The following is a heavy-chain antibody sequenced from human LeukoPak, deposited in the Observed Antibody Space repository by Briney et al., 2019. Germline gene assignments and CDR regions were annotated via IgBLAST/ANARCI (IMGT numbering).Heavy chain of an antibody. V-gene: IGHV1-8*03. D-gene: IGHD4-17*01. CDR1: GYTFISYD. CDR2: MNPNSGNT. J-gene: IGHJ6*03. CDR3: ARGLMTTVTIQPYYYYMDV. Sequence: ASVKVSCKASGYTFISYDINWVRQATGQGLEWMGWMNPNSGNTGYAQKFQGRVTITRNTSISTAYMELSSLRSEDTAVYYCARGLMTTVTIQPYYYYMDVWGKGTTVTVSS.